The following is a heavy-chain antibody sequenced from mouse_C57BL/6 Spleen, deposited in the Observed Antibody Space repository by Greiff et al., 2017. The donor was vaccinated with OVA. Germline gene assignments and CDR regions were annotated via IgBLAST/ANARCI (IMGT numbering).Heavy chain of an antibody. CDR1: GYTFTSYG. CDR2: IYPRSGNT. Sequence: VQRVESGAELARPGASVKLSCKASGYTFTSYGISWVKQRTGQGLEWIGEIYPRSGNTYYNEKFKGKATLTADKSSSTAYMELRSLTSEDSAVYFCAREGSTMITTFLDYWGQGTTLTVSS. CDR3: AREGSTMITTFLDY. D-gene: IGHD2-4*01. V-gene: IGHV1-81*01. J-gene: IGHJ2*01.